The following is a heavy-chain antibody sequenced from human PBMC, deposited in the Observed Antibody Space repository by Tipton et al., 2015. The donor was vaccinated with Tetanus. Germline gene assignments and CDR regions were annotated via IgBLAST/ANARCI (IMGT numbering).Heavy chain of an antibody. V-gene: IGHV4-34*01. J-gene: IGHJ6*02. CDR2: INHSGST. D-gene: IGHD6-13*01. Sequence: TLSLTCAVYGGSFSGYYWSWIRQPPGKGLEWIGEINHSGSTYYNPSLKSRVTISVDTSKNQFSLKLSSVTAADTAVYYCALGIAAAVRLTYGMDVWGQGTTVTVSS. CDR3: ALGIAAAVRLTYGMDV. CDR1: GGSFSGYY.